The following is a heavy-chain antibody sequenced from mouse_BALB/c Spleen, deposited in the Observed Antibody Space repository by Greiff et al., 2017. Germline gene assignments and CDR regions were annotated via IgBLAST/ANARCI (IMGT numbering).Heavy chain of an antibody. CDR3: ARDRARYDYAMDY. Sequence: EVQRVESGGGLVKPGGSLKLSCAASGFTFSDYYMYWVRQTPEKRLEWVATISDGGSYTYYPDSVKGRFTISRDNAKNNLYLQMSSLKSEDTAMYYCARDRARYDYAMDYWGQGTSVTVSS. D-gene: IGHD2-14*01. CDR2: ISDGGSYT. V-gene: IGHV5-4*02. CDR1: GFTFSDYY. J-gene: IGHJ4*01.